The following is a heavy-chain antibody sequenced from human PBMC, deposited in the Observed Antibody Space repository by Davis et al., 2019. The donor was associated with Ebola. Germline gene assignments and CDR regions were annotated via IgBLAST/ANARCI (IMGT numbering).Heavy chain of an antibody. CDR1: GGSISSYY. CDR3: ARGFSYDSSGYYYGPPRLFDY. D-gene: IGHD3-22*01. V-gene: IGHV4-59*01. J-gene: IGHJ4*02. CDR2: IYYSGST. Sequence: PSETLSLTCTVSGGSISSYYWSWIRQPPGKELEWIGYIYYSGSTNYNPSLKSRVTISVDTSKNQFSLKLSSVTAADTAVYYCARGFSYDSSGYYYGPPRLFDYWGQGTLVTVSS.